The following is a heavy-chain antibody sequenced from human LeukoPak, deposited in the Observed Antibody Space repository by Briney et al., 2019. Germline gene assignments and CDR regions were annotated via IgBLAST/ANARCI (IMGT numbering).Heavy chain of an antibody. D-gene: IGHD1-7*01. J-gene: IGHJ5*02. CDR3: ARDGNWNYHPFDP. CDR2: INPNSGGT. Sequence: ASVKVSCKASGYTFTGHYMHWVRQAPGQGLEWMGWINPNSGGTNYAQNFKGRVTMTRDTSISTAYMELSSLRSDGTAVYYCARDGNWNYHPFDPWGQGTLVTVSS. V-gene: IGHV1-2*02. CDR1: GYTFTGHY.